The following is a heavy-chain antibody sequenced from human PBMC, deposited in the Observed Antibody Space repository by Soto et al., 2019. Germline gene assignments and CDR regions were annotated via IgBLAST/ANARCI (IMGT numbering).Heavy chain of an antibody. Sequence: SETLSLTCAVYGGSFSGYYWSWIRQPPGEGLEWIGEINHSGSTNYNPSLKSRVTISVDTSKNQFSLKLSSVTAADTAVYYCARGFLGSRISRAEYFQHWGQGTLVTVSS. CDR3: ARGFLGSRISRAEYFQH. CDR2: INHSGST. D-gene: IGHD2-21*01. V-gene: IGHV4-34*01. J-gene: IGHJ1*01. CDR1: GGSFSGYY.